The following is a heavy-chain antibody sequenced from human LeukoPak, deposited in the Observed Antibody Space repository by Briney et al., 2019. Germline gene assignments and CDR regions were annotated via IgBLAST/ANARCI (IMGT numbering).Heavy chain of an antibody. CDR1: GYTFTGYY. V-gene: IGHV1-2*02. Sequence: ASVKVSCKASGYTFTGYYMHWVRQAPGQGLEWMGWINPNSGGTNYAQKFQGRVTMTRDTSISTAYMELSSLRSEDTAVYYCARETYYYDSSGYPTDYWGQGTLVTVSS. J-gene: IGHJ4*02. CDR3: ARETYYYDSSGYPTDY. D-gene: IGHD3-22*01. CDR2: INPNSGGT.